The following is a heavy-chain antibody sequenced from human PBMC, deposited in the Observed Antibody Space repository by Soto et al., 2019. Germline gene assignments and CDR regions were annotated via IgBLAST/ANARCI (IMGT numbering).Heavy chain of an antibody. V-gene: IGHV3-23*01. CDR2: ITGSGDNR. J-gene: IGHJ4*02. Sequence: EVQLLESGGGLVQPGGSLRLSCAASGFTFSSYAMSWVRQAPGKGLEWVSGITGSGDNRYYADSVKGRFTISRDNSKNTLYLQMNNLRVEDTAVFYCAKDYGNFWDPLDYWGQGTLVTVSS. D-gene: IGHD4-17*01. CDR1: GFTFSSYA. CDR3: AKDYGNFWDPLDY.